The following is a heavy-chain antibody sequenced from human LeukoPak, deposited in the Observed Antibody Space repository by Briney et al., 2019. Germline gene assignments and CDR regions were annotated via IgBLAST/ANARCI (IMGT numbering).Heavy chain of an antibody. Sequence: GGSLRLSCAASGFTFSTYAIQWVRQAPGKGLEWVAVISRDGGIKYYGDSVKGRFTISRDNSENTVYLQMNSLRVDDTAVYYCAREQTSHFELEYWGQGTLVAVSS. CDR3: AREQTSHFELEY. V-gene: IGHV3-30*04. CDR2: ISRDGGIK. CDR1: GFTFSTYA. J-gene: IGHJ4*02. D-gene: IGHD2-2*01.